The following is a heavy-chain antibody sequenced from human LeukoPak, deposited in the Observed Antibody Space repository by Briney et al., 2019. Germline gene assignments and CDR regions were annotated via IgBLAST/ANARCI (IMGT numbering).Heavy chain of an antibody. CDR1: GGSISSSSYY. V-gene: IGHV4-61*01. J-gene: IGHJ4*02. CDR3: ARGGSHYDILTGYYYYFDY. D-gene: IGHD3-9*01. CDR2: IYYSGST. Sequence: PSETLSLTCTVSGGSISSSSYYWNWIRQPPGKGLEWIGYIYYSGSTNYNPSLKSRVTISVDTSKNQFSLKLSSVTAADTAVYYCARGGSHYDILTGYYYYFDYWGQGTLVTVSS.